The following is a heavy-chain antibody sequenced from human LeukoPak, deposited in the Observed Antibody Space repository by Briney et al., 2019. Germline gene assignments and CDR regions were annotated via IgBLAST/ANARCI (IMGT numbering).Heavy chain of an antibody. CDR2: ISERGGST. Sequence: GSLRLSCVVSGISLSNYGMTWVRQAPGKGLEWVSYISERGGSTTYADSVKGRFTISRDTSLNTLYLQMNNLRAEDTAVYYCAKGIYSSGWSYFDYWGHGTLVTVSS. V-gene: IGHV3-23*01. D-gene: IGHD6-19*01. CDR1: GISLSNYG. CDR3: AKGIYSSGWSYFDY. J-gene: IGHJ4*01.